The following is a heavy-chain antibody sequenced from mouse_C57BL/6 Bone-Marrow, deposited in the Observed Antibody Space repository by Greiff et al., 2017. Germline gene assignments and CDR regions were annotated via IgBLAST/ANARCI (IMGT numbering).Heavy chain of an antibody. CDR2: SYPRSGNT. V-gene: IGHV1-81*01. D-gene: IGHD3-1*01. CDR1: GYTFTSYG. Sequence: VQLQQSGAELARPGASVKLSCKASGYTFTSYGISWVKQRTGQGLEWIGESYPRSGNTYYNEKFKGKATLTADKSSSTAYMELRSLTSEDSAVYFCARGAPDAMDYWGQGTSVTVSS. CDR3: ARGAPDAMDY. J-gene: IGHJ4*01.